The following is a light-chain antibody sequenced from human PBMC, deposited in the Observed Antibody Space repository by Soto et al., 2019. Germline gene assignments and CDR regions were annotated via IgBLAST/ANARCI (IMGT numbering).Light chain of an antibody. V-gene: IGKV2-28*01. CDR3: MRALQIPA. CDR2: MAS. CDR1: QSLLDRNGHNY. J-gene: IGKJ1*01. Sequence: DIVMTQSPLSLPVTPGEPASISCRSSQSLLDRNGHNYLNWYLQKPGQSPQLLIYMASIRASGVPDRFSGSGSGTDFTLRISRVEAEDVGIYYCMRALQIPAFGQGTKVDIK.